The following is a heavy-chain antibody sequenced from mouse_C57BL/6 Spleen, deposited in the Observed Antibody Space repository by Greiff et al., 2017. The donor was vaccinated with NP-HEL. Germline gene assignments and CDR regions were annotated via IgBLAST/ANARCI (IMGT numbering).Heavy chain of an antibody. V-gene: IGHV1-81*01. CDR1: GYTFTSYG. CDR3: ARGRAYYSNYYAMDY. CDR2: IYPRSGNT. D-gene: IGHD2-5*01. Sequence: VKLQESGAELARPGASVKLSCKASGYTFTSYGISWVKQRTGQGLEWIGAIYPRSGNTYYNEKFKGKATLTADKSSSTAYMELRSLTSEDSAVYFCARGRAYYSNYYAMDYWGQGTSVTVSS. J-gene: IGHJ4*01.